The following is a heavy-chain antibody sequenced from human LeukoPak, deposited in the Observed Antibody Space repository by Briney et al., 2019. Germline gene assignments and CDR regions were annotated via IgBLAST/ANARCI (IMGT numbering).Heavy chain of an antibody. J-gene: IGHJ4*02. Sequence: GGSLRLSCAASGFTVSSNYMSWVRQAPGRGLEWLSTISGGGGSTYYADSVKGRFTISRDNSKNTLYLQMNSLRAEDTAVYYCARQWLINGWGQGILVTVSS. CDR2: ISGGGGST. CDR3: ARQWLING. CDR1: GFTVSSNY. D-gene: IGHD6-19*01. V-gene: IGHV3-23*01.